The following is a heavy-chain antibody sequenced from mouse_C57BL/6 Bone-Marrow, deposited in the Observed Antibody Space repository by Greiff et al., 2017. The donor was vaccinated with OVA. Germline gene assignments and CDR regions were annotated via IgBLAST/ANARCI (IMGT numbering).Heavy chain of an antibody. D-gene: IGHD2-3*01. CDR1: GYTFTSYW. Sequence: VQLQQPGAELVKPGASVKLSCKASGYTFTSYWMHWVKQRPGRGLEWIGRIDPNSGGTKYNEKFKSKATLTVDKPSSTAYMQLSSLTSEDSAVYYCAREDYDGGFAYWGQGTLVTVSA. CDR2: IDPNSGGT. V-gene: IGHV1-72*01. J-gene: IGHJ3*01. CDR3: AREDYDGGFAY.